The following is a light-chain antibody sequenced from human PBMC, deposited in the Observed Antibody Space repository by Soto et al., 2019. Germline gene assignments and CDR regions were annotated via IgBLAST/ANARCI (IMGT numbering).Light chain of an antibody. Sequence: DIQMTQSPSTLSASVGDRVTITCRASHSISSWLAWYQQKPGKAPNLLISKASSLESGVPSRFSGSGSGTEFTLTISSLQPEDVATYYCQQYESYSTFGQGTRLEIK. CDR1: HSISSW. J-gene: IGKJ5*01. CDR2: KAS. V-gene: IGKV1-5*03. CDR3: QQYESYST.